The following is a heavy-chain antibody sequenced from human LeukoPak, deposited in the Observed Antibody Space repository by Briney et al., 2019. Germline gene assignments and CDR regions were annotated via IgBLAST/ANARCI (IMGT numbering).Heavy chain of an antibody. CDR1: GFTVSSNY. J-gene: IGHJ6*03. D-gene: IGHD2-15*01. CDR2: IYSGGST. V-gene: IGHV3-53*01. Sequence: SGGSLRLSCAASGFTVSSNYMSWVRQAPGKGLEWVSVIYSGGSTYYADSVKGRFTISRDNSKNTLYLQMNSLRAEDTAVYYCARLVDCSGGSCYSYDYDYYMDVWGKGTTVTVSS. CDR3: ARLVDCSGGSCYSYDYDYYMDV.